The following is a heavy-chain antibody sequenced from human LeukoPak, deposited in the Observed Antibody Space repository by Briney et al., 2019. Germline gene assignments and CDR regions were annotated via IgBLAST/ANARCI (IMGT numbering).Heavy chain of an antibody. CDR3: ARAETYYDFWSGPNAFDI. J-gene: IGHJ3*02. CDR2: IVPIFGTA. CDR1: GYTFTSYG. D-gene: IGHD3-3*01. Sequence: SVKVSCKASGYTFTSYGISWVRQAPGQGLEWMGRIVPIFGTANYAQKFQGRVTITTDESTSTAYMELSSLRSEDTAVYYCARAETYYDFWSGPNAFDIWGQGTMVTVSS. V-gene: IGHV1-69*05.